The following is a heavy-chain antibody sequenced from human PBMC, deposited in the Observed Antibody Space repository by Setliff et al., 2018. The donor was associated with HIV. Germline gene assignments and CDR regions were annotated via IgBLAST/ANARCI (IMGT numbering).Heavy chain of an antibody. CDR3: ARALDFLTEQLNWFFPL. Sequence: GESLKISCKGSGYSLTSYWIGWVRQMPGKGLEWMGIIYPGDSDTRYSPSFQGQVTISVDKSISTAYLQWNSLKASDTAIYYCARALDFLTEQLNWFFPLWGRGTLVTVSS. J-gene: IGHJ2*01. CDR1: GYSLTSYW. V-gene: IGHV5-51*01. CDR2: IYPGDSDT. D-gene: IGHD3-9*01.